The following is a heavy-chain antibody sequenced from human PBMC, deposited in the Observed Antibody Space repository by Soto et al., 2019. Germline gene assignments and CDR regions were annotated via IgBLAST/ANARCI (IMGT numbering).Heavy chain of an antibody. Sequence: QVQLVQSGAEVKKPGSSVKVSCKASGGTFGNSAISWVRQAPGQGLEWMGGIIPSFATGNSAPEFQGRLTISADKSKTTAYMELSSRSSEDTAVYYGARSYYGSWSYWFYGMDVWGQGTTVNVSS. CDR1: GGTFGNSA. V-gene: IGHV1-69*06. CDR3: ARSYYGSWSYWFYGMDV. D-gene: IGHD3-10*01. CDR2: IIPSFATG. J-gene: IGHJ6*02.